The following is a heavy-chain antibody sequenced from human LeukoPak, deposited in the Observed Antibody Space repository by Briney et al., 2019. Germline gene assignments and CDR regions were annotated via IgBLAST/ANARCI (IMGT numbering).Heavy chain of an antibody. V-gene: IGHV4-39*07. D-gene: IGHD3-22*01. J-gene: IGHJ4*02. CDR2: IYYSGST. CDR1: GGSISSSSYY. CDR3: ARGRVDLITMIVVVTYKYYFDY. Sequence: KPSETLSLTCTVSGGSISSSSYYWGWIRQPPGKGLEWIGSIYYSGSTYYNPSLKSRVTISVDTSKNQFSLKLSSVTAADTAVYYCARGRVDLITMIVVVTYKYYFDYWGQGTLVTVSS.